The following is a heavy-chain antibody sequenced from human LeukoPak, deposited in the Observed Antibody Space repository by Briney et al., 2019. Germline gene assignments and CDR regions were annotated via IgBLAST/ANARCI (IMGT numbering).Heavy chain of an antibody. D-gene: IGHD1-26*01. CDR2: IIPIFGSS. Sequence: SVKVSCKASGYTFTSYDINWVRQATGQGLEWMGGIIPIFGSSNYAQKFQGRVTITADESTTTAYMELSSLRSDDTAVYYCARDSGSYSPNFDYWGQGTLVTVSS. V-gene: IGHV1-69*13. CDR3: ARDSGSYSPNFDY. CDR1: GYTFTSYD. J-gene: IGHJ4*02.